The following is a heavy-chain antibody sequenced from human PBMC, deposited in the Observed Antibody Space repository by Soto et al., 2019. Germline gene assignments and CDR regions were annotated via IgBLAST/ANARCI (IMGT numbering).Heavy chain of an antibody. J-gene: IGHJ4*02. D-gene: IGHD3-9*01. CDR1: GYTFTSYG. V-gene: IGHV1-18*01. Sequence: GASVKVSCKASGYTFTSYGISWVRQAPGQGLEWMGWISAYNGNTNYAQKLQGRVTMTTDTSTSTAYMELRSLRSDDTAVYYCARPAFGTYYDILTGPFDYWGQGTLVTVSS. CDR2: ISAYNGNT. CDR3: ARPAFGTYYDILTGPFDY.